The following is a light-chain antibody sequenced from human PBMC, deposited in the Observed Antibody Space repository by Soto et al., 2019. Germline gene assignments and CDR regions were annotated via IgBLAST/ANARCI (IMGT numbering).Light chain of an antibody. Sequence: DIQMTQSPSTLSASIGDRVTITCRASESVTGWVAWYQQKPGKAPKLLISKASTLRSGVPSRFSGSESGTLFTLTITNLQPEDFATYYCQQASSFPLTFGGGTKVEVK. V-gene: IGKV1-5*03. CDR2: KAS. J-gene: IGKJ4*01. CDR3: QQASSFPLT. CDR1: ESVTGW.